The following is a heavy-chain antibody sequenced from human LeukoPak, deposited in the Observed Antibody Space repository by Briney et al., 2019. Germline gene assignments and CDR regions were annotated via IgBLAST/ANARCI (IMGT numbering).Heavy chain of an antibody. Sequence: GGSLRLSCAASGFTFSSYSMNWVRKAPGKGLEWVSSISSSDTYIYHADSVKGRFTISRDNAKNSLYLQMNSLRAEDTAVYYCASTSYNSSGYYGGFDYWGQGTLVTVSS. J-gene: IGHJ4*02. D-gene: IGHD3-22*01. CDR2: ISSSDTYI. V-gene: IGHV3-21*01. CDR1: GFTFSSYS. CDR3: ASTSYNSSGYYGGFDY.